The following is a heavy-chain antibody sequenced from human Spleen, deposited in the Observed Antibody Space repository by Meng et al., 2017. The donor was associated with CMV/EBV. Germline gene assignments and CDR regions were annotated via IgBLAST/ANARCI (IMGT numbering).Heavy chain of an antibody. Sequence: ISWVRQAPGQGLEWMGGIIPILGIANYAQKFQGRVTITADKSTSTAYMELSSLRSEDTAVYYCARVRRNYDFWSGYYSPRDMYNWFDPWGQGTLVTVSS. D-gene: IGHD3-3*01. J-gene: IGHJ5*02. V-gene: IGHV1-69*10. CDR3: ARVRRNYDFWSGYYSPRDMYNWFDP. CDR2: IIPILGIA.